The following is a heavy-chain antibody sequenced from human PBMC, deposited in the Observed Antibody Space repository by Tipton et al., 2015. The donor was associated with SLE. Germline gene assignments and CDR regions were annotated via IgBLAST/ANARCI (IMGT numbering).Heavy chain of an antibody. J-gene: IGHJ6*03. D-gene: IGHD3-10*01. CDR1: GDSLSTSY. V-gene: IGHV4-59*12. CDR2: LDDSGHT. Sequence: TLSLTCFVSGDSLSTSYWSWLRQSPGKGLEWIASLDDSGHTNYNPSLSSRITTSIDTPRGQFSLRLSSVSAADTAVYYCAREGGETMAESHFYDYYMDVWGKGTTVTVSS. CDR3: AREGGETMAESHFYDYYMDV.